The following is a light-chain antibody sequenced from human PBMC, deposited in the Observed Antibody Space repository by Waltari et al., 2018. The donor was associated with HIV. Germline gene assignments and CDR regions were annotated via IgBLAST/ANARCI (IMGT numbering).Light chain of an antibody. CDR2: ETS. V-gene: IGLV7-46*01. J-gene: IGLJ3*02. Sequence: QAVVTQEPSLTVSPGGTVTLTCASSPGAVTSGHYPYWFQQKPCQFPMTLIYETSNKHSWTPARFPGSLLGGKAALTLSDAQPEDEADYYCLLSYSGVRVFGGGTKLTVL. CDR1: PGAVTSGHY. CDR3: LLSYSGVRV.